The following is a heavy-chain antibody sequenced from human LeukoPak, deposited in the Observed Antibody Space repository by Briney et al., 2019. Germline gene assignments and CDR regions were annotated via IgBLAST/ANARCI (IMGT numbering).Heavy chain of an antibody. CDR1: GFTFTTYV. Sequence: GGSLRLSCAASGFTFTTYVMSWVRQAPGKGLEWVSSIGGDGRYTYKADSVRGRFTISRDNSKNTLFLQMNSLRVEDTAVYYCAKGPTGYDSSGYYIQFDYWGQGTLVTVSS. D-gene: IGHD3-22*01. CDR2: IGGDGRYT. J-gene: IGHJ4*02. CDR3: AKGPTGYDSSGYYIQFDY. V-gene: IGHV3-23*01.